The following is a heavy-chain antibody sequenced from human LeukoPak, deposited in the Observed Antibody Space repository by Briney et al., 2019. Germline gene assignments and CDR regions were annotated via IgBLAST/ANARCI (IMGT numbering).Heavy chain of an antibody. CDR2: ISGGGGGT. Sequence: GGPLRLSCAASGFTFSNYAMSWVRQAPGKGLEWVSGISGGGGGTYYADSVKGRCTISRDNSKNTLYLQMNSLRAEDTAVFYCAKEGSYGEIDYWGQGTLVTVSS. CDR3: AKEGSYGEIDY. J-gene: IGHJ4*02. CDR1: GFTFSNYA. V-gene: IGHV3-23*01. D-gene: IGHD1-26*01.